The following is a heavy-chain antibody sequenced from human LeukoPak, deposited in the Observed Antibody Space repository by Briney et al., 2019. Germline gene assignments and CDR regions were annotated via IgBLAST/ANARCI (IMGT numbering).Heavy chain of an antibody. CDR3: ATVGATNFDY. J-gene: IGHJ4*02. D-gene: IGHD1-26*01. CDR2: ISSNGGST. Sequence: LGGSLRLSCAASGFTFSSYAMHWVRQAPGKGLEYVSAISSNGGSTYYANSVKGRFTISRDNSKNTLYLQMGSLRAEDMAVYYCATVGATNFDYWGQGTLVTVSS. CDR1: GFTFSSYA. V-gene: IGHV3-64*01.